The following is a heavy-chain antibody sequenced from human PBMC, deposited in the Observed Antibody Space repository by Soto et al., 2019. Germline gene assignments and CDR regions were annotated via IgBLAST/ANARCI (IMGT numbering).Heavy chain of an antibody. CDR3: ARAPISYGFRSAYYTLFDY. D-gene: IGHD3-3*01. Sequence: ASVKVSCKASGYTFTSYGISWVRQAPGQGLEWMGWISAYNGNTNYAQKLQGRVTMTTDTSTSTAYMELRSLRSDDTAVYYCARAPISYGFRSAYYTLFDYWRRGPLVIVSS. J-gene: IGHJ4*02. CDR1: GYTFTSYG. CDR2: ISAYNGNT. V-gene: IGHV1-18*01.